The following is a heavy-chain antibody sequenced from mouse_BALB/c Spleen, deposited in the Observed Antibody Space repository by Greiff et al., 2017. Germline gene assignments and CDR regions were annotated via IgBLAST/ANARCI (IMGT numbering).Heavy chain of an antibody. D-gene: IGHD2-2*01. J-gene: IGHJ4*01. V-gene: IGHV5-6-5*01. Sequence: EVKLMESGGGLVKPGGSLKLSCAASGFTFSSYAMSWVRQTPEKRLEWVASISSGGSTYYQDSVKGRFTISRDNARNILYLQMSSLRSEDTAMYYCARDGYDAGYAMDYWGQGTSVTVSS. CDR1: GFTFSSYA. CDR3: ARDGYDAGYAMDY. CDR2: ISSGGST.